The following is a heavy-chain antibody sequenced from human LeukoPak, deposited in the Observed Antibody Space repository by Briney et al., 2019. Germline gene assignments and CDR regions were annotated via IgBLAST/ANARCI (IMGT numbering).Heavy chain of an antibody. CDR1: GYTFTGYY. CDR3: AREYVGYYDSNAPGMDV. J-gene: IGHJ6*02. CDR2: INPNSGGT. D-gene: IGHD3-22*01. V-gene: IGHV1-2*02. Sequence: ASVKVSCKASGYTFTGYYMHWVRQAPGQGLEWMGWINPNSGGTNYAQKFQGRVTMTRDTSISTAYMELSRLRSDDTAVYYCAREYVGYYDSNAPGMDVWGQGTTVTVSS.